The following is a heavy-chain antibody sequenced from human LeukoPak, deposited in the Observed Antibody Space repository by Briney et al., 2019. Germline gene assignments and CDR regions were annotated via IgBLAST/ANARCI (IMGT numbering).Heavy chain of an antibody. Sequence: SETLSLTCAVYGGSFSGYYWSWIRQPPGKGLEWIGEINHSGSTNYNPSLKSRVTISVDTSKNQFSLKLSSVTAADTAVYYCAREGGGRTGYYYYMDDWGKGTTVTVSS. D-gene: IGHD2-15*01. CDR2: INHSGST. V-gene: IGHV4-34*01. CDR3: AREGGGRTGYYYYMDD. J-gene: IGHJ6*03. CDR1: GGSFSGYY.